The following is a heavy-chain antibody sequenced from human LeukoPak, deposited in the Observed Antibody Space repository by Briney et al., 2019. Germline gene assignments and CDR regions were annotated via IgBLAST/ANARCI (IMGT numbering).Heavy chain of an antibody. V-gene: IGHV3-15*01. J-gene: IGHJ3*02. CDR3: TTDSSGYYPYDAFDT. D-gene: IGHD3-22*01. Sequence: GGSLRLSCAASGFTFSNAWMSWVRQAPGKGLEWVGRIKSKTDGGTTDYAAPVKGRFTISRDDSKNTLYLQMNSLKTEDTAVYYCTTDSSGYYPYDAFDTWGQGTMVTVSS. CDR1: GFTFSNAW. CDR2: IKSKTDGGTT.